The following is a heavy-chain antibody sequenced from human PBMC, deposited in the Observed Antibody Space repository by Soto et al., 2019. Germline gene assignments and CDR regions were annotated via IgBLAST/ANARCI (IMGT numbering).Heavy chain of an antibody. J-gene: IGHJ4*02. Sequence: EVQLVESGGDLVRSGGSLRLSCAASGFTFKDAWMNWVRQSPGKGLEWVGRIKSTADGETTDYAAPTKGRFTISRDDSRNTLYLQMNSLETEDTAVYFCTTAYPRPYWGQGTLVTVSS. CDR3: TTAYPRPY. V-gene: IGHV3-15*07. D-gene: IGHD3-16*01. CDR2: IKSTADGETT. CDR1: GFTFKDAW.